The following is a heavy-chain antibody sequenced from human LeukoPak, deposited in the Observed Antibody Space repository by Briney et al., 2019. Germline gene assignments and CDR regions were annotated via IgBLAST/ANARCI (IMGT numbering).Heavy chain of an antibody. V-gene: IGHV3-23*01. J-gene: IGHJ4*02. CDR2: ISGSGNST. CDR3: AKDLGYSGYDPLDS. CDR1: GFTFSSYA. Sequence: PGGSLRLSCAASGFTFSSYAMSWVRQAPGEGREWVSAISGSGNSTYYADSVKGRFTISRDNSKNTLYLQMNSLRAEDTAVYYCAKDLGYSGYDPLDSWGQGTLVTVSS. D-gene: IGHD5-12*01.